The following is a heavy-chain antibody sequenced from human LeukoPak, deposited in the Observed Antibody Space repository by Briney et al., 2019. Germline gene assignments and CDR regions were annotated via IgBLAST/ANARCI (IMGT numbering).Heavy chain of an antibody. V-gene: IGHV3-23*01. J-gene: IGHJ4*02. Sequence: GGSLRLSCAASGFTFTSYSMNWVRQAPGKGLEWVSTISGSGGSTYYADSVKGRFTISRDNSKNTLYLQMNSLRAEDTAVYYCAKPIAGSDYWGQGTLVTVSS. CDR2: ISGSGGST. CDR1: GFTFTSYS. CDR3: AKPIAGSDY. D-gene: IGHD6-13*01.